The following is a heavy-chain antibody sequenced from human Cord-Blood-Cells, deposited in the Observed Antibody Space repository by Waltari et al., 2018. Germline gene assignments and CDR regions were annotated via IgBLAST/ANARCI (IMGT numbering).Heavy chain of an antibody. Sequence: QLQLQESGPGLVKPSETLSLTCTVSGGSISSSSYYWGWIRQPPVKGLGWIGSFYYSGSTYYNPSLKSRVTISVDTSKNQFSLKLSSVTAADTAVYYCARRGIAAAGDAFDIWGQETMVTVSS. V-gene: IGHV4-39*01. D-gene: IGHD6-13*01. CDR3: ARRGIAAAGDAFDI. J-gene: IGHJ3*02. CDR2: FYYSGST. CDR1: GGSISSSSYY.